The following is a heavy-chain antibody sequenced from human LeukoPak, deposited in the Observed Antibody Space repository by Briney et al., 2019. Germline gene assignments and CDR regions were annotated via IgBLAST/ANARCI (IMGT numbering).Heavy chain of an antibody. CDR1: GYTFTSYA. Sequence: ASVKVSCEASGYTFTSYAMNWVRQAPGQGLEWMGWINTNTGNPTYAQGFTGRFVFSLDTSVSTAYLQISSLKAEDTAVYYCASPDIVGSSWDIQFDYWGQGTLVAVSS. J-gene: IGHJ4*02. D-gene: IGHD6-13*01. CDR2: INTNTGNP. CDR3: ASPDIVGSSWDIQFDY. V-gene: IGHV7-4-1*02.